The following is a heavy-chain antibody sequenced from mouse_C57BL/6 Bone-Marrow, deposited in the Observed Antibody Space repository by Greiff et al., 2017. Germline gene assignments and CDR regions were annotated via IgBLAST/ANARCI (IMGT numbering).Heavy chain of an antibody. CDR1: GFTFSSYA. CDR2: ISDGGSYT. CDR3: ARDRGYGSSYCWYFDV. J-gene: IGHJ1*03. V-gene: IGHV5-4*01. Sequence: EVLLVESGGGLVKPGGSLKLSCAASGFTFSSYAMSWVRQTPEKRLEWVATISDGGSYTYYPDNVKGRFTISRDNDKNNLYLQMSHLKSEDTAMYYCARDRGYGSSYCWYFDVWGTGTTVTVSS. D-gene: IGHD1-1*01.